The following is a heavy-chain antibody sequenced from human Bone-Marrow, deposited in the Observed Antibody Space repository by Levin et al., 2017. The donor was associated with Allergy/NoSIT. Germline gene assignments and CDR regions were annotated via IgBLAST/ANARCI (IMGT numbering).Heavy chain of an antibody. CDR1: GYTFTGYY. J-gene: IGHJ4*02. D-gene: IGHD3-10*01. V-gene: IGHV1-2*06. CDR2: INPNSGGT. Sequence: GESLKISCKASGYTFTGYYMHWVRQAPGQGLEWMGRINPNSGGTNYAQKFQGRVTMTRYTSISTAYMELSRLRSDDTAVYYCARGHYYGSGSYYKYFDYWGQGTLVTVSS. CDR3: ARGHYYGSGSYYKYFDY.